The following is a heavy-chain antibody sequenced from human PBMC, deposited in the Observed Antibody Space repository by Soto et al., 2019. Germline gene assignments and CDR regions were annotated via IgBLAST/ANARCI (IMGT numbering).Heavy chain of an antibody. CDR2: IWYDGSNK. CDR3: ARDRMGSGRYRWGADAFAI. CDR1: GFTFSSYG. J-gene: IGHJ3*02. D-gene: IGHD1-26*01. V-gene: IGHV3-33*01. Sequence: GGSLRLSCAASGFTFSSYGMHWVRQAPGKGLEWVAVIWYDGSNKYYADSVKGRFTISRDNSKNTLYLQMNSLRAEDTAVYYCARDRMGSGRYRWGADAFAIWGQGTMDTVSS.